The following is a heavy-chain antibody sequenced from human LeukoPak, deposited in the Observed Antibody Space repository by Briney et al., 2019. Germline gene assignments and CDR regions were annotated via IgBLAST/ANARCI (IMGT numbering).Heavy chain of an antibody. D-gene: IGHD5-18*01. CDR1: GGTFSSYA. V-gene: IGHV1-69*13. J-gene: IGHJ6*02. Sequence: SVKVSCKASGGTFSSYAISWVRQAPGQGLEWMGGIIPIFGTANYAQKFQGRVTITADESTSTAYMELSSLRSEDTAVYYCARDHVDTAMLISRVAVYYGMDVWGQGTTVTVSS. CDR2: IIPIFGTA. CDR3: ARDHVDTAMLISRVAVYYGMDV.